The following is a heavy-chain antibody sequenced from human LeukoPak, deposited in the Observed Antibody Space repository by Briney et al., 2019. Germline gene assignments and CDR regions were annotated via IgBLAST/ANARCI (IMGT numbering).Heavy chain of an antibody. V-gene: IGHV3-30-3*01. CDR2: ISYDGSNK. CDR1: GFTFSSYA. Sequence: GGSLRLSCAASGFTFSSYAMHWVRQAPGKGLEWVAVISYDGSNKYYADSVKGRFTISRDNSKNTLYLQMNSLRAEDTAVYYCARDRDYGDPRGSFAYWGQGTLVTVSS. D-gene: IGHD4-17*01. CDR3: ARDRDYGDPRGSFAY. J-gene: IGHJ4*02.